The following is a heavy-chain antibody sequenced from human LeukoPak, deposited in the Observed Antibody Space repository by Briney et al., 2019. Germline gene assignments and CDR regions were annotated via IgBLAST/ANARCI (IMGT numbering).Heavy chain of an antibody. V-gene: IGHV4-59*12. CDR1: GGSISSNY. Sequence: SETLSLTCTVSGGSISSNYWSWIRQPPGKGLEWIGYYYYSGSANYNPSLKSRVTISLDTSKNQFSLKLSSVTAADTAVYYCARDLMYSSGWYPHFDYWGQGTLVT. CDR3: ARDLMYSSGWYPHFDY. CDR2: YYYSGSA. D-gene: IGHD6-19*01. J-gene: IGHJ4*02.